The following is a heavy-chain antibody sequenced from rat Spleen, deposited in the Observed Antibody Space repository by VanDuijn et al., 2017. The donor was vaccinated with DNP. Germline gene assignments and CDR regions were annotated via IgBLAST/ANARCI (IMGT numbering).Heavy chain of an antibody. CDR3: AIANGDY. CDR1: GFTFSDYY. J-gene: IGHJ2*01. V-gene: IGHV5-25*01. Sequence: EVQLVESGGGLVQPGRSLKLSCAASGFTFSDYYMAWVRQAPKKGLEWVATISTSGGSTYYPDSLKGRITVSRDNAENTLYLQLNSLRSEDTATYYCAIANGDYWGQGVMVTVSS. CDR2: ISTSGGST. D-gene: IGHD4-1*01.